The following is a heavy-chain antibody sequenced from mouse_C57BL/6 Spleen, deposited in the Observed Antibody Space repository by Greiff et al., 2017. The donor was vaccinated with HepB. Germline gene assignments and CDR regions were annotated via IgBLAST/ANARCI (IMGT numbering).Heavy chain of an antibody. CDR3: ARWDYYGSSSTDY. CDR1: GYTFTSYW. Sequence: VKLKQPGAELVRPGSSVKLSCKASGYTFTSYWMHWVKQRPIQGLEWIGNIDPSDSETHYNQKFKDKATLTVDKSSSTAYMQLSSLTSEDSAVYYCARWDYYGSSSTDYWGQGTTLTVSS. D-gene: IGHD1-1*01. V-gene: IGHV1-52*01. J-gene: IGHJ2*01. CDR2: IDPSDSET.